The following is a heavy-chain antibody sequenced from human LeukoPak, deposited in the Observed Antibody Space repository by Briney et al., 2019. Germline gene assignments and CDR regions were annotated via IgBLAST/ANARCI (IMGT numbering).Heavy chain of an antibody. V-gene: IGHV1-8*01. CDR3: ARGDYSKKSNDY. CDR1: GYTFTSYD. D-gene: IGHD4-11*01. CDR2: MNPNSGNT. Sequence: KVSCKASGYTFTSYDINWVRQATGQGLEWMGWMNPNSGNTGYAQKFQGRVTMTRNTSISTAYMELSSLRSEDTAVYYCARGDYSKKSNDYWGQGTLVTVSS. J-gene: IGHJ4*02.